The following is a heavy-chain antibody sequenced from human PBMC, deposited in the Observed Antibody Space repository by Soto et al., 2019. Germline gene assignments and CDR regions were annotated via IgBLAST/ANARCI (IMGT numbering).Heavy chain of an antibody. CDR2: IYTGGGT. J-gene: IGHJ3*02. V-gene: IGHV3-66*04. D-gene: IGHD3-10*01. CDR1: GLTVITNP. CDR3: GSHYYDPPLKRRVTIYVDTSKNQFSLKLSSVTAADTAVYYCARHSTGRSGPIVLMVDAQAPNAFDI. Sequence: GGSLRLSCAASGLTVITNPMSWVLQAPWKGLEWVSVIYTGGGTHYADSVKGRFTISRDNSKNTVNLQMNSLRPEDTAVYYCGSHYYDPPLKRRVTIYVDTSKNQFSLKLSSVTAADTAVYYCARHSTGRSGPIVLMVDAQAPNAFDIWGQGTMLTVSS.